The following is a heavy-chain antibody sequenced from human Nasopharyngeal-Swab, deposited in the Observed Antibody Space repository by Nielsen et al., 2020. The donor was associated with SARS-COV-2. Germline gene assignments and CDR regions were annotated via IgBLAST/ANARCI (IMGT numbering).Heavy chain of an antibody. D-gene: IGHD1-26*01. J-gene: IGHJ4*02. CDR2: TSASGDIT. CDR3: ARERSESYWAFDY. Sequence: GGSLRLSCAASGFTFHNYYITWIRQAPGKGLEWISYTSASGDITYYAASVKGRFTISRDNAKNSLFLQMNSLRADDTAVYYCARERSESYWAFDYWGQGTLVTVSS. CDR1: GFTFHNYY. V-gene: IGHV3-11*04.